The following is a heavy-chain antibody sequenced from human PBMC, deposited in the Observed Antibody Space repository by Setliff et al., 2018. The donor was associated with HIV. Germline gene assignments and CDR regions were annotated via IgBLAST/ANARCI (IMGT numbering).Heavy chain of an antibody. D-gene: IGHD3-10*01. J-gene: IGHJ1*01. CDR1: GGTFSSYA. Sequence: GASVKVSCKPSGGTFSSYAITWVRQAPGQGLEWMGGIIPILGAANYAQKFQGRVTITADKSTTTAYMELSSLRSEDTAVYYCASRTEVRGVTPREFRYFQHWGQGTLVTVSS. CDR3: ASRTEVRGVTPREFRYFQH. CDR2: IIPILGAA. V-gene: IGHV1-69*10.